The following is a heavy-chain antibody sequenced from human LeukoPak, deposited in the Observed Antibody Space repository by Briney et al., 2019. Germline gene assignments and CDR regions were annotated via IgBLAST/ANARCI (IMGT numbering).Heavy chain of an antibody. Sequence: PGGSLRLSCAVSGFTFSSYAMSWVRQAPGKGLEWVSAISGSGGSTYYADSVKGRFTISRDNSKNTLYLQMNSLRAEDTAVYYCAKVDLAYCGGDCYLFDYWGQGTLVTVSS. V-gene: IGHV3-23*01. CDR1: GFTFSSYA. CDR2: ISGSGGST. D-gene: IGHD2-21*02. J-gene: IGHJ4*02. CDR3: AKVDLAYCGGDCYLFDY.